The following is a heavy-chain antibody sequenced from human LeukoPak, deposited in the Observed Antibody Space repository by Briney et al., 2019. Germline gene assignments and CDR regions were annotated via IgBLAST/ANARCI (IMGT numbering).Heavy chain of an antibody. CDR2: ISASGGTT. J-gene: IGHJ4*02. V-gene: IGHV3-23*01. Sequence: PGGSLRLSCTTSGFTFNNHAMSWVRQAPGEGLVWVSVISASGGTTYYADSVKGRFIISRDNSKNTLYLQMNSLRAEDTAVYYCAKDIRPYGSQPKGLNFWGQGTLVTVSS. CDR3: AKDIRPYGSQPKGLNF. D-gene: IGHD3-10*01. CDR1: GFTFNNHA.